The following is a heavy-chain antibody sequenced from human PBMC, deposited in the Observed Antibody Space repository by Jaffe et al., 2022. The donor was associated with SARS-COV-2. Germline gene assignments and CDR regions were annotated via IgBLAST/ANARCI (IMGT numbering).Heavy chain of an antibody. CDR3: VGSKLDSVWAFDI. D-gene: IGHD1-1*01. CDR1: GASVSSNSAA. Sequence: QVQLQQSGPGLVKPSQTLSLTCAISGASVSSNSAAWNWIRQSPSRGLEWLGRTYYRSKWYNNYALSVKSRITINPDTSKNQFSLQLNSVTPEDTAVYYCVGSKLDSVWAFDIWGQGTMVTVSS. J-gene: IGHJ3*02. CDR2: TYYRSKWYN. V-gene: IGHV6-1*01.